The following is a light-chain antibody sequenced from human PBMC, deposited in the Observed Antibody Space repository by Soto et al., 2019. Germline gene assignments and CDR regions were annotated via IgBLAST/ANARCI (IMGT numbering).Light chain of an antibody. CDR1: NSDVGTYNY. V-gene: IGLV2-11*01. CDR2: DVT. CDR3: CSYAGSSSFRVL. Sequence: QSVLTQPRSVSGSPGQSVTISCTGTNSDVGTYNYVSWYQQHPGKAPKLIIYDVTKRPSGVTDRVSGSKSGNTASLIISGLQAADEAEYYCCCCSYAGSSSFRVLFGGGTQLTVL. J-gene: IGLJ7*01.